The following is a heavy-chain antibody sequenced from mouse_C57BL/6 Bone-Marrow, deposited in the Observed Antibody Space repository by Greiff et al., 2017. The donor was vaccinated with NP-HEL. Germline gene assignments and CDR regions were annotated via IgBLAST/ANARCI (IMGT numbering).Heavy chain of an antibody. CDR3: ATTVVARRFDY. CDR1: GYTFTSYW. V-gene: IGHV1-52*01. CDR2: IDPSDSET. J-gene: IGHJ2*01. Sequence: QVQLQQPGAELVRPGSSVKLSCKASGYTFTSYWMHWVKQRPIQGLEWIGNIDPSDSETNYNQKFKDKATLTVDKSSSTAYMQLSSLTSEDSAVYYCATTVVARRFDYWGQGTTLTVSS. D-gene: IGHD1-1*01.